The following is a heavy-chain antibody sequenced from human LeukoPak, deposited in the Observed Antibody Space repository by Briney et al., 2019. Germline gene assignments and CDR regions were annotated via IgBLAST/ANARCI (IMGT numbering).Heavy chain of an antibody. CDR3: ARTHCGGDWYPNFYY. V-gene: IGHV3-48*02. J-gene: IGHJ4*02. D-gene: IGHD2-21*02. CDR1: GFTSSSYT. CDR2: ITSSSTI. Sequence: PGGSLRDSRAGSGFTSSSYTMNSVRQAPGKGLEWVSYITSSSTIYYADSVKGRFTISRDNAKNSLYLQMNSLRDEDTAVYYCARTHCGGDWYPNFYYWRQGTLVTVSS.